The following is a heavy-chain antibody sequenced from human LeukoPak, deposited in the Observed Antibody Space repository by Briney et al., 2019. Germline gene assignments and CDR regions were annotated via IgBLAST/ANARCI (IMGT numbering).Heavy chain of an antibody. CDR1: GFTFSSSW. J-gene: IGHJ4*01. D-gene: IGHD5-24*01. Sequence: GGSLRLSCLASGFTFSSSWMTWVRQAPGMGLERVANIKADGSGKYYVDSVRGRFSISRDNAKNSLYLELNSLRAEDTGVYFCARDRGWQQFDYWGQGTLVTVSS. V-gene: IGHV3-7*01. CDR3: ARDRGWQQFDY. CDR2: IKADGSGK.